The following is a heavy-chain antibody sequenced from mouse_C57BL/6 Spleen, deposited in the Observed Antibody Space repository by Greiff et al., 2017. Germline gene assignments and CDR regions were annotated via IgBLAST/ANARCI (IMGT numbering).Heavy chain of an antibody. Sequence: VQLQESGPGMVKPSQSLSLTCTVTGYSITSGYDCHWIRHSPGNQLERMGYIRYSGSTNYNPSLKSRTSITHDTSNNHFFLQLNTVTTEDTAAYYCASSGYGNASCYGGWGHGALVT. CDR2: IRYSGST. CDR1: GYSITSGYD. D-gene: IGHD2-1*01. J-gene: IGHJ3*01. CDR3: ASSGYGNASCYGG. V-gene: IGHV3-1*01.